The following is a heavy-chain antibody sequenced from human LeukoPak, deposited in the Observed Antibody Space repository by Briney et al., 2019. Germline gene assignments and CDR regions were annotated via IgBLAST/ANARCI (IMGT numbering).Heavy chain of an antibody. D-gene: IGHD3-22*01. CDR1: GFTFSSYS. CDR3: ARAFSYYYDSSGYHYGPFDY. J-gene: IGHJ4*02. CDR2: ISSSSSTI. Sequence: PGGSLRLSCAASGFTFSSYSMNWVRQAPGKGLEWVSYISSSSSTIYYADSVKGRFTISRDNAKNSLYLQMNSLRDEDTAVYYCARAFSYYYDSSGYHYGPFDYWGQGTLVTVSS. V-gene: IGHV3-48*02.